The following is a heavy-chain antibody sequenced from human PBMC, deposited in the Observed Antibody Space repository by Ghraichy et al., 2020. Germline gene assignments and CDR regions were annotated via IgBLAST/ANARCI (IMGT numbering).Heavy chain of an antibody. CDR3: ARPTFNYDSSGYYSNFAMDV. CDR1: GYTFNNYP. V-gene: IGHV1-3*01. Sequence: ASVKVSCKASGYTFNNYPIHWVHQAPGQRLEWMGWINPDKGNTKYSQKFQGRVTITSDASASTAYMELTSLMSGDTAVYFCARPTFNYDSSGYYSNFAMDVWGQGTTVTVSS. J-gene: IGHJ6*02. CDR2: INPDKGNT. D-gene: IGHD3-22*01.